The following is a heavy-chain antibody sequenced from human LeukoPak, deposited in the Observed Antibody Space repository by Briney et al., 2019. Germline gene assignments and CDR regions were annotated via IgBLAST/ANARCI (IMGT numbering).Heavy chain of an antibody. CDR2: IYYGGST. J-gene: IGHJ4*02. CDR1: GGSISSYY. D-gene: IGHD2-15*01. V-gene: IGHV4-59*01. CDR3: ARLLAGCPGGRCRAHFDY. Sequence: SETLSLTCTVSGGSISSYYWSWMRQPPGKGLEWIGYIYYGGSTNYNPSLKSRVSMSVDTSKNQFSLNLSSVTAADTAVYHCARLLAGCPGGRCRAHFDYWGQGTLVTVSS.